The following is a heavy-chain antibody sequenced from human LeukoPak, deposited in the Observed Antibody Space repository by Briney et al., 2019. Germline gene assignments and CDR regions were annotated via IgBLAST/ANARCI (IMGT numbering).Heavy chain of an antibody. Sequence: GGSLRLSCAASGFTFSSYEMNWVRQAPGKGLEWVSYISSSGSTIYYADSVKGRFTISRDNAKNSLYLQMNSLRAEDTAVYYCAGVAMYSSGWYERAFDIRGQGTMVTVSS. CDR3: AGVAMYSSGWYERAFDI. D-gene: IGHD6-19*01. V-gene: IGHV3-48*03. J-gene: IGHJ3*02. CDR1: GFTFSSYE. CDR2: ISSSGSTI.